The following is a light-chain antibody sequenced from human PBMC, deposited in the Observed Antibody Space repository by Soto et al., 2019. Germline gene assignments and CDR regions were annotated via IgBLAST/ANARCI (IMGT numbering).Light chain of an antibody. Sequence: NFMLTQPHSVSESPGKTVTSSYTGSSGSIATNSERWCQQRPGSVPTTVIYEDNQRPSGVPDRFSGSIDNSSNSASLTISGLKTEDEADYYCQSYNSSNQVFGGGTKLTVL. CDR1: SGSIATNS. CDR3: QSYNSSNQV. J-gene: IGLJ3*02. V-gene: IGLV6-57*02. CDR2: EDN.